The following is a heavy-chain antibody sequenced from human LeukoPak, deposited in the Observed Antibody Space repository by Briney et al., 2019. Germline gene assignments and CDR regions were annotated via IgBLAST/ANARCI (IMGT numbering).Heavy chain of an antibody. CDR1: GYTFTVYY. J-gene: IGHJ4*02. D-gene: IGHD5-18*01. V-gene: IGHV1-2*02. CDR3: ARGGGYTYGYFAD. CDR2: IKPNSGGT. Sequence: AASVTVSCKASGYTFTVYYIHWVRQAPGQGLEWMGWIKPNSGGTNYAQNFQGRVTMTRDTSISTPYMELSRLRSDGTAVYYCARGGGYTYGYFADWGQGTLVTVSS.